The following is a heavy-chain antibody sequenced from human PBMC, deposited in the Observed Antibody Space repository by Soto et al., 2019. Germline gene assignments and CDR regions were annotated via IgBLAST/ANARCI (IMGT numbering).Heavy chain of an antibody. CDR1: GYTFTGYY. J-gene: IGHJ6*02. CDR3: AREYTYPYYYGMDV. D-gene: IGHD1-20*01. Sequence: ASVKVSCKASGYTFTGYYMHWVRQAPGQGLEWMGWINPNSGGTNYAQKFQGWVTMTRDTSISTAYMELSRLRSDDTAVYYCAREYTYPYYYGMDVWGQGTTVTVSS. CDR2: INPNSGGT. V-gene: IGHV1-2*04.